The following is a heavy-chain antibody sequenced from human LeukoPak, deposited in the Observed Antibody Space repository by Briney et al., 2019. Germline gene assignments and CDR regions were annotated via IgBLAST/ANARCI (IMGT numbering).Heavy chain of an antibody. CDR2: IIPIFGTA. Sequence: SVKVSCKASGGTFSSYAISWVRQAPGQGLEWMGRIIPIFGTANYAQKFQGRVTITTDESTSTAYMELSSLRSEDTAVYYCARDRAEYLRPDAFDIWGQGTMVTVSS. CDR1: GGTFSSYA. D-gene: IGHD6-6*01. CDR3: ARDRAEYLRPDAFDI. J-gene: IGHJ3*02. V-gene: IGHV1-69*05.